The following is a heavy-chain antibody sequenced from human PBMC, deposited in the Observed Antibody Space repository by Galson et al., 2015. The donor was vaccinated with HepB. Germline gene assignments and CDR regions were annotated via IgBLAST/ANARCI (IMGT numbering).Heavy chain of an antibody. CDR2: INSDGSST. V-gene: IGHV3-74*01. D-gene: IGHD3-22*01. J-gene: IGHJ6*02. CDR3: ARDYYYDSSGWALHGMDV. CDR1: GFTFSRYW. Sequence: SLRLSCAASGFTFSRYWMHWVRQAPGKGLVWVSRINSDGSSTSYADSVKGRFTISRDNAKNTLYLQMNSLRAEDTAVYYCARDYYYDSSGWALHGMDVWGQGTTVTVSS.